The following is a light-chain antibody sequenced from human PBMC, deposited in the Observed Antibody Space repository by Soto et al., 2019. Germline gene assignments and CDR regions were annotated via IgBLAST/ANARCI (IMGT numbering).Light chain of an antibody. Sequence: EVVLTQSPVTLSLSPGERATLSCRASQSVSSYLAWYPQKPGQAPRLLIYDISNRATGIPARFSGSVSGTDFTLTISRLETDDCAVYDCQQRNDWQVTFCQGTRREIK. CDR2: DIS. V-gene: IGKV3-11*01. CDR3: QQRNDWQVT. J-gene: IGKJ5*01. CDR1: QSVSSY.